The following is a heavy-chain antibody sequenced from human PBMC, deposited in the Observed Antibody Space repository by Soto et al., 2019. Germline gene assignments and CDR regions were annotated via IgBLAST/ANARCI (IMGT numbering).Heavy chain of an antibody. V-gene: IGHV3-23*01. Sequence: PGGSLRLSCAASGFTFNNYAMNWVRQAPGKGLEWVATINGTGGSTYYADSVKGRFTISRDNSKNTLYFQMNSLRAEDTAVYYCTRGQWELLPGDYWGQGALVTVSS. CDR3: TRGQWELLPGDY. CDR1: GFTFNNYA. J-gene: IGHJ4*02. CDR2: INGTGGST. D-gene: IGHD1-26*01.